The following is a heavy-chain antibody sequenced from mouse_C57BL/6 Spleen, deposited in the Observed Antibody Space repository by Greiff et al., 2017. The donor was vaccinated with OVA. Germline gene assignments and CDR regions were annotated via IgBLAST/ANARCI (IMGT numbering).Heavy chain of an antibody. D-gene: IGHD2-3*01. CDR3: ARNDDPNYYAMDY. V-gene: IGHV2-9-1*01. CDR1: GFSLTSYA. CDR2: IWTGGGT. Sequence: VMLVESGPGLVAPSQSLSITCTVSGFSLTSYAISWVRQPPGKGLEWLGVIWTGGGTNYNSALKSRLSISKDNSKSQVFLKMNSLQTDDTARYYCARNDDPNYYAMDYWGQGTSVTVSS. J-gene: IGHJ4*01.